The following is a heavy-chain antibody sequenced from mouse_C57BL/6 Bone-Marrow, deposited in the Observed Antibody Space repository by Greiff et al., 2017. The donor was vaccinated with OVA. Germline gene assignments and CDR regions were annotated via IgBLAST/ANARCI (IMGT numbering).Heavy chain of an antibody. J-gene: IGHJ2*01. CDR1: GYTFTSYW. CDR3: ARPIYYYGSSPY. V-gene: IGHV1-55*01. Sequence: VQLQQPGAELVKPGASVKMSCKASGYTFTSYWITWVKQRPGQGLEWIGDIYPGSGSTNYNEKFKSKATLTVDTSSSTAYMQLSSLTSEDSAVYYCARPIYYYGSSPYWGQGTTLTVSS. CDR2: IYPGSGST. D-gene: IGHD1-1*01.